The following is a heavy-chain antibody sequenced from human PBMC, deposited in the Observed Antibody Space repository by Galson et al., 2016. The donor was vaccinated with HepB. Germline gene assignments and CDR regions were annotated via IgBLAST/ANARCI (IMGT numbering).Heavy chain of an antibody. V-gene: IGHV4-61*01. Sequence: SETLSLTCTVSGDSVTSGSYYWSWIRQPPGKGLEWIAYVYYNGSTNYNPSLKSRATISVDTSKNQFSLKLISVTAADTAVYFCARDGYHYDSSGYGSSYYYGMDVWGQGTTVTVSS. CDR3: ARDGYHYDSSGYGSSYYYGMDV. CDR2: VYYNGST. CDR1: GDSVTSGSYY. D-gene: IGHD3-22*01. J-gene: IGHJ6*02.